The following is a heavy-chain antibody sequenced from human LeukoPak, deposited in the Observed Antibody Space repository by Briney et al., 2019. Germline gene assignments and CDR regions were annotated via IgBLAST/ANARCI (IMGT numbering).Heavy chain of an antibody. CDR3: AKGNLLEIRPSAMDV. Sequence: GGSLRLSCAASGFTVSRYYMSWVRQAPGKGLEWISVIYSDGSTYYADSVKGRFTISRDKSNTLYLQMNSLRAEDTAVYYCAKGNLLEIRPSAMDVWGKGTTVTVSS. CDR2: IYSDGST. J-gene: IGHJ6*04. V-gene: IGHV3-66*02. CDR1: GFTVSRYY. D-gene: IGHD1-7*01.